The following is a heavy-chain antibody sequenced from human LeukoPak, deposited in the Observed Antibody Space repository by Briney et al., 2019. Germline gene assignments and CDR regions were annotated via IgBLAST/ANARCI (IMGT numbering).Heavy chain of an antibody. Sequence: PSQTLSLTCTVSGGSISSGGYYWSWIRQPPGKGLEWIGYRYYSGSTDYNPSLKSRVTISVDTSKNQFSLKLTSVTAADTAVYYCAGGYDWGATEYWGQGTLVTVSS. CDR3: AGGYDWGATEY. J-gene: IGHJ4*02. D-gene: IGHD5-12*01. CDR2: RYYSGST. CDR1: GGSISSGGYY. V-gene: IGHV4-61*08.